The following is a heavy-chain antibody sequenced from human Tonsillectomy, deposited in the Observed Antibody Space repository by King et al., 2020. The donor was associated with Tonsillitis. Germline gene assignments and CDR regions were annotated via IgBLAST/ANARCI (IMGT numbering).Heavy chain of an antibody. D-gene: IGHD1-26*01. V-gene: IGHV5-51*01. Sequence: VQLVESGAEVKKPGESLKISCKGSGYSFTNYWIAWVRQMPEKGLEWMGIIYPDDSDTRYSPSFQGQVTISADKSINTAYLQWSSLKASDTAMYYCARPPNTGSYYPFDNWGQGTLVTVSS. CDR2: IYPDDSDT. CDR1: GYSFTNYW. J-gene: IGHJ4*02. CDR3: ARPPNTGSYYPFDN.